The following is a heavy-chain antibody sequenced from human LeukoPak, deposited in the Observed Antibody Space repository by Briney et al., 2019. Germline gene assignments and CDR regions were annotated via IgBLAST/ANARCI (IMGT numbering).Heavy chain of an antibody. J-gene: IGHJ4*02. V-gene: IGHV5-51*01. CDR3: ARRSGYIHGTDY. CDR2: IYPGDSDT. Sequence: GESLKISCKASGYSFTNYWIGWLRQMPGKGLEWMGVIYPGDSDTTYSPSFQGQVTISADKSISTAYLQWSSLKASDTAMYYCARRSGYIHGTDYWGQGTLVTVSS. D-gene: IGHD5-18*01. CDR1: GYSFTNYW.